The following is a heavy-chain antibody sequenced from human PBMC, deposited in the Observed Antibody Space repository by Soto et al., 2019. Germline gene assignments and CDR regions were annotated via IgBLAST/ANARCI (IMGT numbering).Heavy chain of an antibody. CDR1: GYSISSGFY. CDR3: ARDDVIAAAGFIY. Sequence: SETLSLTCGVSGYSISSGFYWGWIRQPPGKGLEWIGNIYHSGNTYYNPSLKSRVIISVDTSKNQFSLKLNSVTAADTAVYYCARDDVIAAAGFIYWGQGTLVTVSS. V-gene: IGHV4-38-2*02. D-gene: IGHD6-13*01. J-gene: IGHJ4*02. CDR2: IYHSGNT.